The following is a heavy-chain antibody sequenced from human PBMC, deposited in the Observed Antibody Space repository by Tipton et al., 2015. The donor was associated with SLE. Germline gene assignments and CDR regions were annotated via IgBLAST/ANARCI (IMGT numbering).Heavy chain of an antibody. CDR2: IYYSGST. J-gene: IGHJ6*03. D-gene: IGHD3-3*01. CDR3: ARDAPIFGDPPGCYLDV. Sequence: TLSLTCTVSGGSISSYYWSWIRQPPGKGLEWIGYIYYSGSTNYNPSLKSRVTISVDTSKNQFSLKLSSVTAADTAVYYSARDAPIFGDPPGCYLDVGRKCPPVTISS. CDR1: GGSISSYY. V-gene: IGHV4-59*01.